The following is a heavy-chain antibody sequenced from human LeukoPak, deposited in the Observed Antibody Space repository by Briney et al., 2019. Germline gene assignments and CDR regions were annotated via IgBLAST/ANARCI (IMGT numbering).Heavy chain of an antibody. V-gene: IGHV3-30*02. CDR2: IHSDGDNE. J-gene: IGHJ4*02. D-gene: IGHD4-17*01. CDR3: AKDATVTFDY. CDR1: GFTFTCCG. Sequence: GGSLRLSCAASGFTFTCCGMHWVRQAPGKGLEWVTFIHSDGDNEYYAYSMKGLFTISRDNSKNTVYLQMNSLRAEDTAVYYCAKDATVTFDYWGQGTLVTVSS.